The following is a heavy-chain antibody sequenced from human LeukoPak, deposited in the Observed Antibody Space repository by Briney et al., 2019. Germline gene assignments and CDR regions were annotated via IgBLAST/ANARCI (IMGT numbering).Heavy chain of an antibody. D-gene: IGHD3-22*01. CDR2: IYYSGNT. V-gene: IGHV4-39*01. CDR3: ARQRDSSGYPNWFDP. CDR1: GGSISSSSSY. Sequence: PSETLSLTCTVSGGSISSSSSYWGWIRQPPGKGLEWIGGIYYSGNTYYNPSLKSRVTISVDTSKNQFSLKLSSVTAADTAVYYCARQRDSSGYPNWFDPWGQGTLVTVSS. J-gene: IGHJ5*02.